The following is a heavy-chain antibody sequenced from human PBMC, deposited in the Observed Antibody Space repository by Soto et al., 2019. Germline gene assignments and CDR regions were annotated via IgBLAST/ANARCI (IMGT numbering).Heavy chain of an antibody. CDR3: ARRTGTAPRFDY. CDR1: GFTFSAFE. Sequence: VQLVESGGGVVQPGRSLRLSCSASGFTFSAFEMYWVRQAPGKGLDWVSFISYDGSNHYYAGSVKGRFTVSRDNSKNTLFLLLNSLRPEDTAVYFCARRTGTAPRFDYWGQGTLVTVSS. CDR2: ISYDGSNH. V-gene: IGHV3-30*03. J-gene: IGHJ4*02. D-gene: IGHD1-7*01.